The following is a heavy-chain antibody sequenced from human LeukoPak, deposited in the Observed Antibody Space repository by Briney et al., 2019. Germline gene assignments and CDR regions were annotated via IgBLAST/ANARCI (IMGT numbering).Heavy chain of an antibody. V-gene: IGHV3-23*01. J-gene: IGHJ3*02. CDR1: GFTFNIYA. CDR2: FSSRDDST. D-gene: IGHD3-16*02. Sequence: PGGSLRLPCAASGFTFNIYAMSWVRQAPGKGLEWVSGFSSRDDSTYYADSVKGRFTISRDNSMNTLYLHMNSLRAEDTAVYYCAKELQVDTRYNAFDIWGQGTMVTVSS. CDR3: AKELQVDTRYNAFDI.